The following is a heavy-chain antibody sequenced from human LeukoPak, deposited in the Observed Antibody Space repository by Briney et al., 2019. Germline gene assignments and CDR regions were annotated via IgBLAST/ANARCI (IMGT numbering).Heavy chain of an antibody. Sequence: ASETLSLTCAVSGDPVSSGGYYWTWIRQHPGKGLEWIGYISNSGTTSYNPSLKSRVTISVDTSKNQFSLKLSSVTAADTAVYYCARDSPYCSSTSCIPYYGMDVWGQGTTVTVSS. D-gene: IGHD2-2*01. V-gene: IGHV4-31*11. CDR3: ARDSPYCSSTSCIPYYGMDV. CDR1: GDPVSSGGYY. J-gene: IGHJ6*02. CDR2: ISNSGTT.